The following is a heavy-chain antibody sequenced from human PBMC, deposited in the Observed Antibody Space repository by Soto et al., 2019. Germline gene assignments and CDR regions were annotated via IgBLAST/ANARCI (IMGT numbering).Heavy chain of an antibody. J-gene: IGHJ4*02. D-gene: IGHD3-22*01. CDR3: AKLDYYDSSGYWSPFDY. CDR2: ISGSGGST. CDR1: GFTFSSYA. Sequence: GGSLRLSCXASGFTFSSYAMSWVRQAPGKGLEWVSAISGSGGSTYYADSVKGRFTISRDNSKNTLYLQMNSLRAEDTAVYYCAKLDYYDSSGYWSPFDYWGQGTLVTVSS. V-gene: IGHV3-23*01.